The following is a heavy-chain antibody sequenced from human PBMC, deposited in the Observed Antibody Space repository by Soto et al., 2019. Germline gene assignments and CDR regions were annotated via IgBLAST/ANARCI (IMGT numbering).Heavy chain of an antibody. D-gene: IGHD2-15*01. CDR3: AKPPVARGYFDF. J-gene: IGHJ4*02. CDR1: GFTFSSYG. Sequence: QTGGSLRLSCAASGFTFSSYGMHWVRQAPGKGLEWVAVISSDGSNKYYADSVKGRFTISRDNSKNTLYLQMNSLRAEDTAVFYCAKPPVARGYFDFWGQGTLVTVSS. CDR2: ISSDGSNK. V-gene: IGHV3-30*18.